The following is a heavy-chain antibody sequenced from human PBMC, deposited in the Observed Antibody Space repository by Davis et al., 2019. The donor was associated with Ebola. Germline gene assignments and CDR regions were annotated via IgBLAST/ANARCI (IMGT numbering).Heavy chain of an antibody. CDR3: ARDFDGGNYYFDY. D-gene: IGHD3-9*01. Sequence: SVKVSCKTSGGSFSSHPISWVRQAPRQGLEWMGGIIPIFGTLHYAQKFQGRITITADASTSTAYMELSSLRSEDTATYFCARDFDGGNYYFDYWGPGTPVTVSS. V-gene: IGHV1-69*13. CDR2: IIPIFGTL. CDR1: GGSFSSHP. J-gene: IGHJ4*02.